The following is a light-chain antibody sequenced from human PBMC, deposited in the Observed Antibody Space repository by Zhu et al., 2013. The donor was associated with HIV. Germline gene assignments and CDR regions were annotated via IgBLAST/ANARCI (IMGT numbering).Light chain of an antibody. CDR2: KAS. CDR1: QSINSW. Sequence: DIQMTQSPSSLSASVGDRVTITCRASQSINSWLAWYQQKPGKAPKLLIYKASTLESGVPSRFSGSGSGTEFTLTISSLQPDDFATYYCQKYNTYSWTFGQGTKVEIK. CDR3: QKYNTYSWT. J-gene: IGKJ1*01. V-gene: IGKV1-5*03.